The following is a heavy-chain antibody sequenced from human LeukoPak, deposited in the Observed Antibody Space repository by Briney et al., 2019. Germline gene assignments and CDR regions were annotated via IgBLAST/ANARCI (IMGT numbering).Heavy chain of an antibody. V-gene: IGHV4-34*01. CDR1: GGSFSGYY. J-gene: IGHJ4*02. CDR3: ASEALYYDYVWGSYRYNYFDY. CDR2: INHSGST. Sequence: SSETLSLTCAVYGGSFSGYYWRWIRQPPGKGVEGIGEINHSGSTNYNPSLKRRVTISVDTSKTQFSLKLSSVTAADTAVYYCASEALYYDYVWGSYRYNYFDYWGQGTLVTVSS. D-gene: IGHD3-16*02.